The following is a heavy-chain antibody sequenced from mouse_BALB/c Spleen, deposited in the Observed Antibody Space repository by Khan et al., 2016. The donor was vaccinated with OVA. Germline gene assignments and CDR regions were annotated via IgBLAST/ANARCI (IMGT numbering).Heavy chain of an antibody. CDR1: GYTFTSYW. CDR3: ARSNDYGSGLYAMDC. J-gene: IGHJ4*01. CDR2: ISPGSGSP. V-gene: IGHV1S41*01. D-gene: IGHD1-1*01. Sequence: DLVKPGASVKLSCKASGYTFTSYWINWIKQRPGQGLEWIGHISPGSGSPYFNAMFPVQTTLTVDTSSTTAYIQLSSLSSEDSAVYFWARSNDYGSGLYAMDCGGQGTSVTVSS.